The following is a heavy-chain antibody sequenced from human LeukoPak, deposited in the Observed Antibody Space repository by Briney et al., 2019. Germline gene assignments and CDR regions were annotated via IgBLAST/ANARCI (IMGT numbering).Heavy chain of an antibody. CDR2: ISSNGGST. J-gene: IGHJ4*02. V-gene: IGHV3-64D*06. CDR3: VKVWAAAGTFDY. D-gene: IGHD6-13*01. CDR1: GFTFSSYA. Sequence: GSLRLSCSASGFTFSSYAMHWVRQAPGKGLEYVSDISSNGGSTYYADSVKGRFTISRDNSKNTLYLQMSSLRAEDTAVYYCVKVWAAAGTFDYWGQGTLVTVSS.